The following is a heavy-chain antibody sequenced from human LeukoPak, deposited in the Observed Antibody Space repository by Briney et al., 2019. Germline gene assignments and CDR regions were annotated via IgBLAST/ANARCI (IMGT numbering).Heavy chain of an antibody. CDR1: GFTFSSDA. Sequence: GGSLRLSCAASGFTFSSDAMIWVRQAPGKGLEWVSNISGGGGDTYYGDSVKGRFTISRDNSKTTLYLQMNSLRAEDTAVYYCARDRDSSSWAAEYFQHWGQGTLVTVSS. J-gene: IGHJ1*01. D-gene: IGHD6-13*01. CDR2: ISGGGGDT. CDR3: ARDRDSSSWAAEYFQH. V-gene: IGHV3-23*01.